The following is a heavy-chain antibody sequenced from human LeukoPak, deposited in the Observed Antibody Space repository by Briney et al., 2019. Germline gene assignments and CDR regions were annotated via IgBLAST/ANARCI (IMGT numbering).Heavy chain of an antibody. CDR3: ARGGYSYGKNWFDP. J-gene: IGHJ5*02. V-gene: IGHV3-21*01. D-gene: IGHD5-18*01. CDR1: GFTFSSYS. CDR2: ISSSSSYI. Sequence: GGSLRLSCVASGFTFSSYSMNWVRQAPGKGLEWVSSISSSSSYIYYADSVKGRFTISRDNAKNSLYLQMNSLRDEDTAVYYCARGGYSYGKNWFDPWGQGTLVTVSS.